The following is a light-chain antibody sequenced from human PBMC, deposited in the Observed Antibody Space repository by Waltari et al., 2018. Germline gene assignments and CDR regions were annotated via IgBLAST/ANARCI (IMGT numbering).Light chain of an antibody. Sequence: QSALTQPASVSGSPGQSITISCTGTSSDVGGYNYVSWYQQHPGKAPKLMIYDVINRPAGVSKRFSGSKSGNTASLTISGLQAEDEADYYCSSYTSSSTLVVFGGGTKLTVL. CDR3: SSYTSSSTLVV. CDR1: SSDVGGYNY. V-gene: IGLV2-14*03. CDR2: DVI. J-gene: IGLJ2*01.